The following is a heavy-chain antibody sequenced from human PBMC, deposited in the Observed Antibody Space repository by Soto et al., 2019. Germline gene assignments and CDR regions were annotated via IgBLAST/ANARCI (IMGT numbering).Heavy chain of an antibody. V-gene: IGHV4-61*01. CDR3: ARSYDSSGYYYYAMDV. Sequence: QVQLQESGPGLVKPSETLSLTCAVSGGSVSSGNYYWNWIRQPPGKGLEWIGYIYYSGSTKYNPSLKCRVIISVDTSKNQFSLNLRSVTAADTAVYYCARSYDSSGYYYYAMDVWGQGTTVTVSS. D-gene: IGHD3-22*01. CDR1: GGSVSSGNYY. CDR2: IYYSGST. J-gene: IGHJ6*02.